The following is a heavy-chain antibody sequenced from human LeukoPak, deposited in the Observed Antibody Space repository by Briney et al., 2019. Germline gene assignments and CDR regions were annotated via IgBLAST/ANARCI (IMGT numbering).Heavy chain of an antibody. V-gene: IGHV3-21*01. D-gene: IGHD5-12*01. Sequence: GGSLRLSCAASGFTFSSYWMSWVRQAPGRGLEWVSSISSSSSYIYYADSVKGRFTISRDNAKNSLYLQMNSLRAEDTAVYYCARDAAQYSGYDLGYWGQGTLVTVSS. CDR3: ARDAAQYSGYDLGY. CDR1: GFTFSSYW. J-gene: IGHJ4*02. CDR2: ISSSSSYI.